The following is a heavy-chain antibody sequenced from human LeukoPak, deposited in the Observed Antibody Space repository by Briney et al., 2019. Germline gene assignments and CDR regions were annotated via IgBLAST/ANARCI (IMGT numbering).Heavy chain of an antibody. Sequence: GGSLRLSCVDPGFTFSTYVMSWVRQAPGKGLEWVSAISGGGDSTHYADSVKGRFTISRDNSKNTLYLQMNGLRAEDTAVYYCATKGYTSGWYGNWGQGTLVTVSS. CDR1: GFTFSTYV. CDR3: ATKGYTSGWYGN. CDR2: ISGGGDST. V-gene: IGHV3-23*01. D-gene: IGHD6-19*01. J-gene: IGHJ4*02.